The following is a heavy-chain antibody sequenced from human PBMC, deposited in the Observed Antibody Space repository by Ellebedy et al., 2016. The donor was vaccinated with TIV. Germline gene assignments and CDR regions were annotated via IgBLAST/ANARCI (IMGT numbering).Heavy chain of an antibody. CDR2: IKSKTDGGTT. CDR3: NKDSPLAGITAYYGMDV. V-gene: IGHV3-15*01. CDR1: GFTFSNAW. D-gene: IGHD1-14*01. J-gene: IGHJ6*02. Sequence: PGGSLRLSCVASGFTFSNAWMSWVRQAPGKGLQWVGRIKSKTDGGTTAYAAPVKGRFTISRDDSRNMLSLQINSLKTEDTAVYYCNKDSPLAGITAYYGMDVWGQGTTVTVSS.